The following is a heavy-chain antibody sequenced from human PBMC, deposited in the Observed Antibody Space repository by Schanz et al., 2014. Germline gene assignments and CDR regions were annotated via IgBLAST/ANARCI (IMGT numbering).Heavy chain of an antibody. CDR3: ARIGGSVFDY. CDR2: ISNGGSDE. CDR1: GFGFSSYS. V-gene: IGHV3-30*03. J-gene: IGHJ4*02. D-gene: IGHD3-10*01. Sequence: VQLVESGGGLVQPGGSLRLSCAASGFGFSSYSMNWVRQAPGKGLEWVAGISNGGSDEYYADSVKGRFTISRDNTKNSLYLQMNSLRAEDTAVYYCARIGGSVFDYWAQGTLVTVSS.